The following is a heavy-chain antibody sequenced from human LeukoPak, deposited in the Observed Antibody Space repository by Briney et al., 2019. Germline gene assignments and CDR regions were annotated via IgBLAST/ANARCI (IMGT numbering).Heavy chain of an antibody. V-gene: IGHV3-7*01. CDR1: GFTFSSYW. CDR3: ARAFYYTKYFDY. CDR2: IKQDGSEK. Sequence: GGSLRLSCAASGFTFSSYWMNWVRQAPGKGLEWEANIKQDGSEKYYVDSVKGRFTISRDNAKNSLYLQANSLRAEDTAVYYCARAFYYTKYFDYWGQGTLVTVSS. D-gene: IGHD2/OR15-2a*01. J-gene: IGHJ4*02.